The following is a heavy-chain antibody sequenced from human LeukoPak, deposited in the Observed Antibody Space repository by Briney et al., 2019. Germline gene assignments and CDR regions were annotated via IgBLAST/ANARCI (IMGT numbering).Heavy chain of an antibody. V-gene: IGHV1-2*02. CDR1: GYTFSGYY. J-gene: IGHJ6*02. Sequence: ASVKVSCKASGYTFSGYYMHWVRQAPGQGLEWMGWIYPNSGGTKYAQKFQGRVTMTRDTSISTAYMELSRLRSDDTAVYYCARVRIGQQLDKYYYYAMDVWGQGTTVTVSS. CDR2: IYPNSGGT. CDR3: ARVRIGQQLDKYYYYAMDV. D-gene: IGHD6-13*01.